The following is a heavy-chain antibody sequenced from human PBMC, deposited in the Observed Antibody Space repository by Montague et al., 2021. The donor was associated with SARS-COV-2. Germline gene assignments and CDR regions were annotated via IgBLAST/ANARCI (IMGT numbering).Heavy chain of an antibody. V-gene: IGHV4-4*02. Sequence: SETLSLTCAVSGGSISSDNWWSWVRQSPGKGLEWIGEIFHSGSTNYNPSLKSRVTMSVDKSKNDFSLKLSPVTAADTAMYYCARRTTMVRGVTKRNNWFDPGGRGILVTVSS. CDR2: IFHSGST. D-gene: IGHD3-10*01. CDR1: GGSISSDNW. CDR3: ARRTTMVRGVTKRNNWFDP. J-gene: IGHJ5*02.